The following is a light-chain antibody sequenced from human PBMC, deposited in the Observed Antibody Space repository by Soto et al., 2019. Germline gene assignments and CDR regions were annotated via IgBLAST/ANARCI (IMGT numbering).Light chain of an antibody. V-gene: IGLV2-23*01. CDR1: SSDVGSYNL. CDR2: EGS. Sequence: QSALTQPASVSESPGQSITSSCTGTSSDVGSYNLVSWYQQHPGKAPKLMIYEGSKRPSGVSNRFSGSKSGNTASLTITGLQAEDEADYYCCSYAGSSYVFGTGTNLTVL. CDR3: CSYAGSSYV. J-gene: IGLJ1*01.